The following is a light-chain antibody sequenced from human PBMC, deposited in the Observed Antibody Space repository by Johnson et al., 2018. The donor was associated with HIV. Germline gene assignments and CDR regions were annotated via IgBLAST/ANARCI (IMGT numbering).Light chain of an antibody. J-gene: IGLJ1*01. CDR2: ENN. V-gene: IGLV1-51*02. Sequence: QSVLTQPPSVSAAPGQKVTISCSGSSSNIGNNYVSWYQQLPGTAPKLLIYENNKRPSGIPDRFSGSSSVTSATLGITGLQTGDEADYYCGKWDSRLSAYVFGSGTKVTVL. CDR1: SSNIGNNY. CDR3: GKWDSRLSAYV.